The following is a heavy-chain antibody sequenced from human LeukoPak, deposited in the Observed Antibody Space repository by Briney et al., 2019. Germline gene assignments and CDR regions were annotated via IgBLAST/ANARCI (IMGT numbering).Heavy chain of an antibody. V-gene: IGHV3-48*03. D-gene: IGHD3-10*01. CDR3: ARDWVTMVRTNYYYYGMDV. J-gene: IGHJ6*04. CDR2: ISSSGSTI. Sequence: PGGSLRLSCAASGFTFSSYEMNWVRQAPGKGLGWVSYISSSGSTIYYADSVKGRFTISRDNAKNSLYLQMNSLRAEDTAVYYCARDWVTMVRTNYYYYGMDVWGKGTTVTVSS. CDR1: GFTFSSYE.